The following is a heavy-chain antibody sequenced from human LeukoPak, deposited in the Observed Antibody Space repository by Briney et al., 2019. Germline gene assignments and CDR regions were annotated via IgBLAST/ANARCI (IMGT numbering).Heavy chain of an antibody. CDR1: GFAFSSYW. Sequence: PGGSLRLSCAASGFAFSSYWMHWVRRAPGKGLVWVSRINSDGSSTSYADSVKGRFTISRDNAKNTLYLQMNSLRAEDTAVYYCAGSAGTTFDYWGQGTLVTVSS. J-gene: IGHJ4*02. V-gene: IGHV3-74*01. CDR3: AGSAGTTFDY. CDR2: INSDGSST. D-gene: IGHD1-7*01.